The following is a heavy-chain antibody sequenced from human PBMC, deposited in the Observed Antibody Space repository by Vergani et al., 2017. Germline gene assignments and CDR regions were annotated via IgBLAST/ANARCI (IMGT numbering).Heavy chain of an antibody. Sequence: QVQLVESGGGVVQPGGSLRLSCAASGFTFSNYDMHWARQAPGKGLEWVAFIRSDASNKYYGDPVKGRFTISRDNSKNTLYLQMNSLRAEDTAVYYCGGLAVFDYWGQGTLVTVSS. CDR1: GFTFSNYD. CDR2: IRSDASNK. CDR3: GGLAVFDY. V-gene: IGHV3-30*02. D-gene: IGHD3-16*01. J-gene: IGHJ4*02.